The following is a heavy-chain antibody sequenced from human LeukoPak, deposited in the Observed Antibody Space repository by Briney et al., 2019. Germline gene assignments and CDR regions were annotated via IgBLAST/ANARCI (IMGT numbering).Heavy chain of an antibody. CDR3: ARRVPDYFDY. CDR2: IYYSGST. Sequence: SQTLSLTCTVSGGSISSGGYYWSWIRQHPGKGLEWIGYIYYSGSTYYNPSLKSRVTISVGTSKNQFSLKLSSVTAADTAVYYCARRVPDYFDYWGQGTLVTVSS. CDR1: GGSISSGGYY. J-gene: IGHJ4*02. V-gene: IGHV4-31*03.